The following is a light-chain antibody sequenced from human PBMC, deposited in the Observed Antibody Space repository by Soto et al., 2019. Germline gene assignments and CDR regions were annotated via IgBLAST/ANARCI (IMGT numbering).Light chain of an antibody. Sequence: QSALTQPPSAYGSPGQSVTISCTGTSSDVGGYNYVSWYQQHPGKAPKLMIYEVSTRPSGVPDRFSGSKSGNTASLTVSGLQAEDEADYYCSSYAGSNNFVVFGGGTKVTVL. J-gene: IGLJ2*01. CDR3: SSYAGSNNFVV. V-gene: IGLV2-8*01. CDR1: SSDVGGYNY. CDR2: EVS.